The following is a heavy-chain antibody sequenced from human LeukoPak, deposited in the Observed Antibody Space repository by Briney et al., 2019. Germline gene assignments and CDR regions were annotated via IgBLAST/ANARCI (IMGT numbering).Heavy chain of an antibody. J-gene: IGHJ4*02. CDR3: AREERSVTTSNYFDY. V-gene: IGHV4-31*03. CDR2: IYYSGST. D-gene: IGHD4-17*01. Sequence: SETLSLTCTVSGGSISSGGYYWSWIRQHPGKGLEWIGYIYYSGSTYYNPSLKSRVTISVDTSKNQFSLKLSSVTAADTAVYYCAREERSVTTSNYFDYWGQGTLVTVSS. CDR1: GGSISSGGYY.